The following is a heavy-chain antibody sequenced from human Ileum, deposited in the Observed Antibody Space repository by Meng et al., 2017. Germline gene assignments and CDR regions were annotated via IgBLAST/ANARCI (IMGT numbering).Heavy chain of an antibody. Sequence: ASVKVSCKASGYTFTSYDINWVRQATGQGLEWMGWMNLNSGNTGYAQKFQGRVTMTRDISISTAYMELSSLRSEDTAVYYCARDYGGSSGWFDPWGQGTLVTVSS. D-gene: IGHD4-23*01. V-gene: IGHV1-8*01. J-gene: IGHJ5*02. CDR3: ARDYGGSSGWFDP. CDR2: MNLNSGNT. CDR1: GYTFTSYD.